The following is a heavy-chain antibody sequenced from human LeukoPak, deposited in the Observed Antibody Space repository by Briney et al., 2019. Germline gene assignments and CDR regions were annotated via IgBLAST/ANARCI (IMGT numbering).Heavy chain of an antibody. CDR1: GFTVSSNF. D-gene: IGHD3-9*01. J-gene: IGHJ4*02. Sequence: GGSLRLSCAASGFTVSSNFMSWVRLARGKGLECVSVIYIDGKTFYAESVKGRFTISRDNSKNTLYLQMNSLRPEDTAVYYCAREGRYDILTAYYPLNNWGQGARVTVSS. CDR3: AREGRYDILTAYYPLNN. V-gene: IGHV3-66*02. CDR2: IYIDGKT.